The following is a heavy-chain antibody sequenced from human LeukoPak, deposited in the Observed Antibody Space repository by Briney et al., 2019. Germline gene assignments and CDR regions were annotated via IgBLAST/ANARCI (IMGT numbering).Heavy chain of an antibody. D-gene: IGHD3-22*01. CDR3: ARKERSYCDSSGTFDY. CDR2: IYYSGST. V-gene: IGHV4-31*03. CDR1: GGSISSGGYY. Sequence: SETLSLTCTVSGGSISSGGYYWSWIRQHPGKGLEWIGYIYYSGSTYYNPPLKSRVTISVDTSKNQFSLKLSSVTAADTAVYYCARKERSYCDSSGTFDYWGQGTLVTVPS. J-gene: IGHJ4*02.